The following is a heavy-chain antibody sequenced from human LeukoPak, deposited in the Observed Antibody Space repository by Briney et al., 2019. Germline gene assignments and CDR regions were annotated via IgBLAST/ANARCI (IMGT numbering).Heavy chain of an antibody. V-gene: IGHV3-23*01. CDR3: GGGLAAALIPDAFDI. Sequence: PGGSLRLSCAASGFTFSSYAMSWVRQAPGKGLEWVSAISGSGGSTYYADSVKGRFTISRDNSKNTLYLQMNSLRAEDTAVYYCGGGLAAALIPDAFDIWAQGKLATVFS. D-gene: IGHD6-13*01. CDR1: GFTFSSYA. J-gene: IGHJ3*02. CDR2: ISGSGGST.